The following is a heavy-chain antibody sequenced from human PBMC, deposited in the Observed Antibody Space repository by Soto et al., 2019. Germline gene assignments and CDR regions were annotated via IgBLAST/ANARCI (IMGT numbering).Heavy chain of an antibody. J-gene: IGHJ3*02. Sequence: QVQLVESGGGVVQPGRSLRLSCAASRFSFSTYGIHWVRQAPGKGLEWVAGISYDGGNEYYADSVKGRFTISRDNSKSTLYLKMNSLGPDDTAVYYCARDRSGSHEIDDSLDIWGRGTMVTVSS. V-gene: IGHV3-30-3*01. CDR3: ARDRSGSHEIDDSLDI. CDR2: ISYDGGNE. CDR1: RFSFSTYG. D-gene: IGHD1-26*01.